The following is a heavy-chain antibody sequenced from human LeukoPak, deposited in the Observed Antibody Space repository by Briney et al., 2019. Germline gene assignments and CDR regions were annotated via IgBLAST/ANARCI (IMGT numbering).Heavy chain of an antibody. Sequence: PGGSLRLSCAASGFTFSSYWMSWVRQAPGKGLEWVANIKQDGSEKYYVDSVKGRFTISRDNAKHSLYLQMNSLRAEDTAVYYCARFCSGGSCYYAIDYWGQGTLVTVSS. D-gene: IGHD2-15*01. CDR2: IKQDGSEK. J-gene: IGHJ4*02. CDR1: GFTFSSYW. CDR3: ARFCSGGSCYYAIDY. V-gene: IGHV3-7*01.